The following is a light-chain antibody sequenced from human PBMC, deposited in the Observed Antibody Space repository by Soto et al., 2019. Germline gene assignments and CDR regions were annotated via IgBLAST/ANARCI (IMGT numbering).Light chain of an antibody. Sequence: QSALTQPASVSGSPGQSITISCTGTSSDVGGYHYVSWYQQHPGKPPKLIIYEVSYRPSGVSNRFSGSKSGNTASLTISGLQAEDEADCYCSSYTRSTSLVFGGVTKVTVL. J-gene: IGLJ2*01. CDR1: SSDVGGYHY. CDR2: EVS. CDR3: SSYTRSTSLV. V-gene: IGLV2-14*01.